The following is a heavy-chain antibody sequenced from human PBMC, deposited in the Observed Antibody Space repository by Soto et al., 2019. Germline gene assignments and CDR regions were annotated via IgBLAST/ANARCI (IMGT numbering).Heavy chain of an antibody. J-gene: IGHJ3*02. V-gene: IGHV1-46*01. Sequence: QVQLVQSGAEVKKPGASVKVSCKASGYTFTRHYIYWVRQAPGEGLQWMGFINPSGGSPVYPQKFQGRVTMTGDTSTTTVYMELSSLRSEDTGVYYCARSRAPGASDAFDIWGQGTMVTVSS. D-gene: IGHD2-8*02. CDR3: ARSRAPGASDAFDI. CDR2: INPSGGSP. CDR1: GYTFTRHY.